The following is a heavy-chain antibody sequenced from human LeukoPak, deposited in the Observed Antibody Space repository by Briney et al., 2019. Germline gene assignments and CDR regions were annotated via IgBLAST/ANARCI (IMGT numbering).Heavy chain of an antibody. CDR3: ARGPQFCSGGSCFGYYFDY. V-gene: IGHV3-21*01. CDR2: ISASGSHI. D-gene: IGHD2-15*01. CDR1: GFTFSRYS. Sequence: GGSLRLSCAASGFTFSRYSMNWVRQPPGKGLEWVSSISASGSHIYYANSVKGRFSISRDSARNSVYVQMSSLRAEDTAVYYCARGPQFCSGGSCFGYYFDYWGQGALVTVSS. J-gene: IGHJ4*02.